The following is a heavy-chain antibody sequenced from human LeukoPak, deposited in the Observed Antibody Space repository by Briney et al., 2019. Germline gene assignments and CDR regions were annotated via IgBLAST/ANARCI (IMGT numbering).Heavy chain of an antibody. J-gene: IGHJ4*02. CDR2: IYHSGST. Sequence: SETLSLTCTVSGYSISSGYYWGWIRQPPGKGLEWIGSIYHSGSTNYNPSLKSRVTISVDKSKNQVSLKLSSVTAADTAVYYCASLSYYYDSSGYALPFPFDYWGQGTLVTVSS. D-gene: IGHD3-22*01. V-gene: IGHV4-38-2*02. CDR1: GYSISSGYY. CDR3: ASLSYYYDSSGYALPFPFDY.